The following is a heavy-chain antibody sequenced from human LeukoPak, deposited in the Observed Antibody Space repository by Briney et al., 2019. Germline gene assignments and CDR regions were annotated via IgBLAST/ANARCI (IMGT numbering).Heavy chain of an antibody. J-gene: IGHJ6*02. CDR1: GYSFTSYW. CDR3: ARQGPSGNYYNGLGA. Sequence: GESLKISCKGSGYSFTSYWIGWMRPMPGKGLEWMGIIYPGDSDTRYSPSFQGQVTISADKSISTAYLQWSSLKASDTAMYYCARQGPSGNYYNGLGAWGQGTTVTVSS. V-gene: IGHV5-51*01. D-gene: IGHD4-23*01. CDR2: IYPGDSDT.